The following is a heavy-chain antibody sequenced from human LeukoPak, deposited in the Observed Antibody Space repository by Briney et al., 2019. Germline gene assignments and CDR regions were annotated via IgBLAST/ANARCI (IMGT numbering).Heavy chain of an antibody. D-gene: IGHD6-19*01. CDR2: ISSSSSYI. CDR1: GFTFSSYS. CDR3: ARGAGPYYYHYMDV. Sequence: GGSLRLSCAASGFTFSSYSMNWVRQAPGKGLEWVSSISSSSSYIYYADSVKGRFTISRDNAKNSLYLQMNSLRAEDTAVYYCARGAGPYYYHYMDVWGKGTPVTVSS. V-gene: IGHV3-21*01. J-gene: IGHJ6*03.